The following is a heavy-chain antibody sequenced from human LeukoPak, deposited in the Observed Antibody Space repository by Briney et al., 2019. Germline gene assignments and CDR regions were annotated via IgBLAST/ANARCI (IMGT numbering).Heavy chain of an antibody. V-gene: IGHV1-2*02. CDR1: GYTFTDYF. D-gene: IGHD6-6*01. J-gene: IGHJ3*02. CDR2: INTNSGGT. CDR3: ARGPSSGAFDI. Sequence: ASVKVSCKVSGYTFTDYFMHWLRQAPGQGSEWMGWINTNSGGTKSAHKFLGRVTMTRDTSISTAYMELSRLISDDAAVYYCARGPSSGAFDIWGRGTMVTVSS.